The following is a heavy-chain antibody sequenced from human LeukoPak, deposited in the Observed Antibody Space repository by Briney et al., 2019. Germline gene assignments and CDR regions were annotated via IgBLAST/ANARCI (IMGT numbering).Heavy chain of an antibody. CDR2: INPNSGGT. CDR3: ARADLRGHAFDI. Sequence: GASVKVSCKASGYTFTSYYIHWVRLAPGQGLEWMGWINPNSGGTKYAQKFQGWITLTWDTTIRSAYMELTSLRSDDTAVYYCARADLRGHAFDIWGQGTMVSVSS. CDR1: GYTFTSYY. J-gene: IGHJ3*02. V-gene: IGHV1-2*04.